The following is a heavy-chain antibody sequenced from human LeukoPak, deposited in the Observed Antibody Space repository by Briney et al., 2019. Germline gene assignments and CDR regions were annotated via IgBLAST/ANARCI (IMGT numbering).Heavy chain of an antibody. CDR2: IYYSGST. V-gene: IGHV4-61*01. CDR1: GGSVSSGSYY. Sequence: SETLSLTCTVSGGSVSSGSYYWSWIRQPPGKGLEWIVYIYYSGSTNYNPSLKSRVTISVDTSKNQFSLKLSSVTAADTAVYYCATGGSGSYPRHNFDYWGQGTLVTVSS. D-gene: IGHD3-10*01. J-gene: IGHJ4*02. CDR3: ATGGSGSYPRHNFDY.